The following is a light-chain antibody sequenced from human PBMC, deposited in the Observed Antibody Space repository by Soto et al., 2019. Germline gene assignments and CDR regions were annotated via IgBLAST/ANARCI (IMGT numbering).Light chain of an antibody. V-gene: IGKV3-15*01. CDR1: QSVSSN. CDR3: LQHSTYPLT. Sequence: EIVMTQSPATLSVSPGERATLSCRASQSVSSNLAWYQQKPGQTPKLLIYVASTRATGIPARFSGSGSGTEFTLTISSLQPEDFATFYCLQHSTYPLTFGQGTKVEIK. CDR2: VAS. J-gene: IGKJ1*01.